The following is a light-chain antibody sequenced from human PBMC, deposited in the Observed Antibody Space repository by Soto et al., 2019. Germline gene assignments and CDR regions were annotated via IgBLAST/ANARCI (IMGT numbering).Light chain of an antibody. V-gene: IGKV1-5*01. CDR2: DAS. CDR1: QSISSW. CDR3: QQYNSYIT. Sequence: MTQSPATLSVSPGERATLSCRASQSISSWLAWYQQKPGKAPKLLIYDASSLESGVPSRFSGSGSGTEFTLTISSLQPDDFATYYCQQYNSYITFGQGTRLEIK. J-gene: IGKJ5*01.